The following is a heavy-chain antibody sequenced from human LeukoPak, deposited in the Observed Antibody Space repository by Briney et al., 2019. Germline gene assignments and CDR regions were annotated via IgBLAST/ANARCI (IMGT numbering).Heavy chain of an antibody. CDR2: IYSGGST. Sequence: GGSLSLSCTPRGFLYQHNYKRWPRQAPGKGLEWVSVIYSGGSTYYADSVKGRFTISRDNSKNTLYLQMNSLRAEDTAVYYCARVQGPGYDILTGHYYYGLDIWGQGTTVTVSS. D-gene: IGHD3-9*01. CDR1: GFLYQHNY. CDR3: ARVQGPGYDILTGHYYYGLDI. V-gene: IGHV3-66*01. J-gene: IGHJ6*02.